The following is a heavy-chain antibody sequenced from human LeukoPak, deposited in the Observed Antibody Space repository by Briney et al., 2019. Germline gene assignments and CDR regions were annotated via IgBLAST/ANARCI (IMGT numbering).Heavy chain of an antibody. CDR3: AGGVGWIFDI. J-gene: IGHJ3*02. D-gene: IGHD2-2*03. V-gene: IGHV3-7*01. CDR1: GFTFSSYW. Sequence: PGGSLRLSCAASGFTFSSYWMTWVRQAPGKGLEWVAIIKQDGSEEHYVGSVKGRFTISRDNAKNLLSLQLNSLRAEDTAVYYCAGGVGWIFDIWGQGTMVSVSS. CDR2: IKQDGSEE.